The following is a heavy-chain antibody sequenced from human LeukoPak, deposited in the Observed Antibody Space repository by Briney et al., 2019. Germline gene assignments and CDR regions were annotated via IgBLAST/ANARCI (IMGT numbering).Heavy chain of an antibody. J-gene: IGHJ3*02. CDR3: IRFGGVAFDI. Sequence: PSQTLSLTCTVSGGSISSGSYFWSWIRQPAGKGLEWIGRMYTSGSTDYNPSLKSRVTISGDTSKNQFSLKLTSVTAADTAVYYCIRFGGVAFDIWGQGTMVTVSS. CDR1: GGSISSGSYF. V-gene: IGHV4-61*02. CDR2: MYTSGST. D-gene: IGHD3-16*01.